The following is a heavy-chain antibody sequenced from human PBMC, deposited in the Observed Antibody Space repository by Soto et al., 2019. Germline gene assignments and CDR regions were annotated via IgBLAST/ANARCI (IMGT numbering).Heavy chain of an antibody. Sequence: EVQLLESGGGLVRPGRSLRLSCAASGFTFRSCAMSWVRQAPGKGLEWVSVISGDGGSTYYADSVKGRFIITRDNSKNTLHLQMNSLRAEDTAVYYCAGWGNSYFYSYYYMDVWGKGTTVTVSS. V-gene: IGHV3-23*01. J-gene: IGHJ6*03. CDR3: AGWGNSYFYSYYYMDV. D-gene: IGHD6-6*01. CDR1: GFTFRSCA. CDR2: ISGDGGST.